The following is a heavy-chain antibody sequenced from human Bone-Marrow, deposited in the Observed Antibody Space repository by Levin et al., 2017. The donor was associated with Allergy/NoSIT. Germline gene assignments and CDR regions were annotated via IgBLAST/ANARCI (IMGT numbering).Heavy chain of an antibody. V-gene: IGHV3-15*01. CDR3: TTDWDSSGWYVGY. Sequence: GGSLRLSCAASGFTFSNAWMSWVRQAPGKGLEWVGRIKSKTDGGTTDYAAPVKGRFTISRDDSKNTLYLQMNSLKTEDTAVYYCTTDWDSSGWYVGYWGQGTLVTVSS. CDR1: GFTFSNAW. CDR2: IKSKTDGGTT. D-gene: IGHD6-19*01. J-gene: IGHJ4*02.